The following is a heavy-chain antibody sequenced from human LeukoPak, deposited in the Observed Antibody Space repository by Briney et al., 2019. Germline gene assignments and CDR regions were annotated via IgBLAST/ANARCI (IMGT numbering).Heavy chain of an antibody. CDR2: IYYSGST. Sequence: SETLSLTCTVSGGSISSYYWSWIRQPPGKGLEWIGYIYYSGSTNYNPSLKSRVTISIDTSKNQFSLRLTSVTAADTAVYYCARWGYPYAFDIWGQGTMVTVSS. D-gene: IGHD2-2*01. CDR1: GGSISSYY. V-gene: IGHV4-59*12. J-gene: IGHJ3*02. CDR3: ARWGYPYAFDI.